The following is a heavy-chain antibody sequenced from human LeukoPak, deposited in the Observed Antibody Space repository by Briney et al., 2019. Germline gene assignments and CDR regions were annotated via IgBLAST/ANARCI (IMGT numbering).Heavy chain of an antibody. J-gene: IGHJ3*02. D-gene: IGHD6-13*01. V-gene: IGHV4-59*12. CDR3: ARDYSSSWPAAFDI. CDR1: GGSISSYY. Sequence: SETLSLTCTVSGGSISSYYWSWIRQPPGKGLEWIGYIYYSGSTNYNPSLKSRVTISVDTSKNQFSLKLSSVTAADTAVYYCARDYSSSWPAAFDIWGQGTMVTASS. CDR2: IYYSGST.